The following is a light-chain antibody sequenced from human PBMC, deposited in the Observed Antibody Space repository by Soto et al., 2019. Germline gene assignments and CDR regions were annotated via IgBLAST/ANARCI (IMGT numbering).Light chain of an antibody. CDR2: DVS. CDR1: SSDVGGYND. J-gene: IGLJ2*01. Sequence: QSALTQPASVSGSPGQSITISCTGTSSDVGGYNDVSWYQQHPGKAHKLMTYDVSNRPSGVSNRFSGSKSGNTASLTISGLQAEAEADDYCSSYTSSSTLVVFGGGTKLAVL. V-gene: IGLV2-14*01. CDR3: SSYTSSSTLVV.